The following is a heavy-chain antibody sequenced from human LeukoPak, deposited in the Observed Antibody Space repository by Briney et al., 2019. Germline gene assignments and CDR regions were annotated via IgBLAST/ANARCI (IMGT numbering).Heavy chain of an antibody. CDR3: AREGRSHYYYYYYGMDV. V-gene: IGHV1-69*04. D-gene: IGHD2-15*01. Sequence: SVKVSCKASGGTFSSYAISLVRQAPGQGLEWMGRIIPILGIANYAQKFQGRVTITADKSTSTAYMELSSLRSEDTAVYYCAREGRSHYYYYYYGMDVWGQGTTVTVSS. J-gene: IGHJ6*02. CDR1: GGTFSSYA. CDR2: IIPILGIA.